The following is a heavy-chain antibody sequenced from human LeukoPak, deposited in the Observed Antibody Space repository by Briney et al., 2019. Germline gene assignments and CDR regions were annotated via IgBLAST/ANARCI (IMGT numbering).Heavy chain of an antibody. Sequence: PGGSLILSCATSGFTFSSYAMSWVRQAPGKGLEWVSAISGNGGSTYYADSVKGRFTISRDNSKNTLYLQMNSLRAEDTAVYYCAKDMRFDWTPYYFDYWGQGTLVTVSS. CDR1: GFTFSSYA. CDR3: AKDMRFDWTPYYFDY. V-gene: IGHV3-23*01. D-gene: IGHD3-9*01. CDR2: ISGNGGST. J-gene: IGHJ4*02.